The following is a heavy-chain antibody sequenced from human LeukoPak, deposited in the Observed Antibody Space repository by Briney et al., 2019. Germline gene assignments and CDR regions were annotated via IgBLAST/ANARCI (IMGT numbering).Heavy chain of an antibody. CDR3: ASYLQAPGLGYFDL. Sequence: ASVKVSCKASGYTFTSYAVNWVRQAPGQGLEWMGWINTNTGNPTYAQGFTGRFVFSLDTSVSTAYLQISSLEAEDTAVYYCASYLQAPGLGYFDLWGRGTLVTVSS. J-gene: IGHJ2*01. CDR1: GYTFTSYA. CDR2: INTNTGNP. V-gene: IGHV7-4-1*02.